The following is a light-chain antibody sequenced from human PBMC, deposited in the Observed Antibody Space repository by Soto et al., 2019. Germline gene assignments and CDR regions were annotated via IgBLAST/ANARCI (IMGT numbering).Light chain of an antibody. J-gene: IGLJ1*01. CDR3: SSSSLSTAYL. CDR1: SXDVGGYDY. V-gene: IGLV2-14*01. Sequence: QSVLTQPASVSGSPGQSITISCTGTSXDVGGYDYVSWYQIHPGKAPKLMVFEVSNRPSGVSYRFSGSKSGNTASLTISGLQAEDEADYFCSSSSLSTAYLFGTGTKVTVL. CDR2: EVS.